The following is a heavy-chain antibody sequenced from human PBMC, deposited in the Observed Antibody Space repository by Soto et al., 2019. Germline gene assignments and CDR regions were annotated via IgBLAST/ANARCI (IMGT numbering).Heavy chain of an antibody. D-gene: IGHD6-6*01. CDR1: GYTFTGYY. CDR2: INPNSGGT. CDR3: AREGGVGSSSPVWFDP. V-gene: IGHV1-2*02. Sequence: QVQLVQSGAEVKKPGASVKVSCKASGYTFTGYYMHWVRQAPGQGLEWMGWINPNSGGTTYAQKFQGRVTMTRDTSISTAYVELSRLRSDDTAVYYCAREGGVGSSSPVWFDPWGQGTLVTVSS. J-gene: IGHJ5*02.